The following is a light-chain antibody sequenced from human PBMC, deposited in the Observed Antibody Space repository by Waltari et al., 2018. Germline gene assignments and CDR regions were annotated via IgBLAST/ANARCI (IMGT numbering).Light chain of an antibody. CDR2: GTS. CDR1: EDIRND. Sequence: TQLTQSPSSLSASVADRVILTCRASEDIRNDLAWYQQQPGKAPKVLIYGTSILHSGVPSRFSGSGSGTDFTLTITNLQPEDFATYFCLHDYGYPRTFGQGTKVEVK. V-gene: IGKV1-6*01. J-gene: IGKJ1*01. CDR3: LHDYGYPRT.